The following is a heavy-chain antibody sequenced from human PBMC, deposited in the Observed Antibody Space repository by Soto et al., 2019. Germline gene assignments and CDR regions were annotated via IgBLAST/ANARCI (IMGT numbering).Heavy chain of an antibody. Sequence: QVLLVESGGGVVQPGSSLRLSCAASGFSFTGHGMHWVRQAPGKGLEWVALIYYDGSDEYYADSVKGRVSISRDNSKNMVYLEMTNLRVEDTAVYYCARDRGTTRSNMWPVPGTYFGFWGQGTLVTVSS. D-gene: IGHD1-7*01. CDR3: ARDRGTTRSNMWPVPGTYFGF. CDR2: IYYDGSDE. J-gene: IGHJ4*02. CDR1: GFSFTGHG. V-gene: IGHV3-33*01.